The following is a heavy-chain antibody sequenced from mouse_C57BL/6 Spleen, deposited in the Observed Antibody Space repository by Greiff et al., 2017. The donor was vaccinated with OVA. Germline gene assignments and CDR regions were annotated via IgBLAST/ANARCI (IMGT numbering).Heavy chain of an antibody. J-gene: IGHJ3*01. Sequence: QVQLQQSGAELARPGASVKLSCKASGYTFTSYGISWVKQRTGQGLEWIGEIYPRSGDTYYNEKFKGKATLTADKSSSTAYMELRSLTSEDSAVYFCARRDTVVEDPFFAYWGQGTLVTVSA. CDR2: IYPRSGDT. V-gene: IGHV1-81*01. D-gene: IGHD1-1*01. CDR1: GYTFTSYG. CDR3: ARRDTVVEDPFFAY.